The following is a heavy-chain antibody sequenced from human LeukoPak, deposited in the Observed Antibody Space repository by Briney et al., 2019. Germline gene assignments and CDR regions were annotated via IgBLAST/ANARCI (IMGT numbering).Heavy chain of an antibody. CDR3: AREAWYPDYYDSSGYYYYYFDY. V-gene: IGHV4-4*02. D-gene: IGHD3-22*01. CDR2: IYHSGST. J-gene: IGHJ4*02. Sequence: PSETLSLTCAVSGASISSSNWWSWVRQPPGKGLEWIGEIYHSGSTNYNPSLKSRVTISVDKSKNQFSLKLSSVTAADTAVYYCAREAWYPDYYDSSGYYYYYFDYWGQGTLVTVSS. CDR1: GASISSSNW.